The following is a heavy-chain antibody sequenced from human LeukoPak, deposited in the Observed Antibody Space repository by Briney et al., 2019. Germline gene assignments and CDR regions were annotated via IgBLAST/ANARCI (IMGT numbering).Heavy chain of an antibody. CDR3: ARGCYDFWSGYRWFDP. J-gene: IGHJ5*02. D-gene: IGHD3-3*01. Sequence: ASVKVSCKASGYTFTSYDINWVRQATGQGLEWMGWMNPNSGNTGYAQKFQGRVTMTRNTSISTAYMELSSLRSEDTAVYYCARGCYDFWSGYRWFDPWGQGTLVAVSS. CDR1: GYTFTSYD. CDR2: MNPNSGNT. V-gene: IGHV1-8*01.